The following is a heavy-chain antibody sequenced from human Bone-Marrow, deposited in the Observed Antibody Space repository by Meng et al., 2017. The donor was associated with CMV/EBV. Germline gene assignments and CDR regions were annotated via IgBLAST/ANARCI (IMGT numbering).Heavy chain of an antibody. V-gene: IGHV1-18*01. J-gene: IGHJ3*02. D-gene: IGHD2-2*01. CDR2: ISVYNGYT. CDR1: GYTFTNYG. CDR3: ARDYCTSCYRGDAFDI. Sequence: ASVKVFCKASGYTFTNYGISWVRQAPGQGLEWMGWISVYNGYTNYAQKFQGRVTMTTDTSTSTAYMELRSLRSDDTAVYYCARDYCTSCYRGDAFDIWGQGTMVTF.